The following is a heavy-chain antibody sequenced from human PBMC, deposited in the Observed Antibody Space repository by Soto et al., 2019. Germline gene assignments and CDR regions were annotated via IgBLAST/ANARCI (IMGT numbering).Heavy chain of an antibody. Sequence: EVQLLESGGGLVQPGGSLRLSCAASGFTFGNYAMSWVRQAPRKGLEWVSAISCRGGSTFYADSVKGRFTISRDNSKNTLYLLLNSLRAEDTAIYYCARRLPHDYGFDYWGHGTLVTVSS. D-gene: IGHD4-17*01. V-gene: IGHV3-23*01. CDR1: GFTFGNYA. CDR3: ARRLPHDYGFDY. J-gene: IGHJ4*01. CDR2: ISCRGGST.